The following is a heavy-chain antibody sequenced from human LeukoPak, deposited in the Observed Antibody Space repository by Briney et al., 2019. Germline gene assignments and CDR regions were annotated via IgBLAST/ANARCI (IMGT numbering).Heavy chain of an antibody. CDR1: GFTFSSYA. D-gene: IGHD3-16*02. CDR3: AREGGTIEIGEFDY. Sequence: SGGSLRLSCAASGFTFSSYAMNWVRQAPGKGLEWVSSMSGSDGSTYYADSVKGRCTTSRDNSKNTVYLQMNSLTGEDTAIYYCAREGGTIEIGEFDYWGQGTLVTVSS. J-gene: IGHJ4*02. V-gene: IGHV3-23*01. CDR2: MSGSDGST.